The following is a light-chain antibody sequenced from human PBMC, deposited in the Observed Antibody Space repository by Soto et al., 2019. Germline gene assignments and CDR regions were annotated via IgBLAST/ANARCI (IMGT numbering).Light chain of an antibody. Sequence: EVVLTQSPATLSLSPGERATLSCRASHSVSSNFLSWYQQRPGQAPRLLISDASTRAPGTPDRFIGNRSGTALTLSISVLQPEYFALYYCQQLGCSPMYTFGQRTKLEI. CDR2: DAS. CDR3: QQLGCSPMYT. V-gene: IGKV3D-20*02. J-gene: IGKJ2*01. CDR1: HSVSSNF.